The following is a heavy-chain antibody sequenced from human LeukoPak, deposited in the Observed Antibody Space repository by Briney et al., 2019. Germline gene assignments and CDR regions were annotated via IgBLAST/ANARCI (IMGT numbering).Heavy chain of an antibody. J-gene: IGHJ4*02. CDR2: ISDDGSNK. CDR3: ARETIAAGNGAYFDD. CDR1: GFTFSSYV. V-gene: IGHV3-30*04. D-gene: IGHD6-13*01. Sequence: AGGSLRLSCAASGFTFSSYVMHWVRQAPGKGLEWVAVISDDGSNKYYADSVKGRFTISRDNSKNTLYLQMNSLRAEDTAVFYCARETIAAGNGAYFDDWGQGTLVSVSS.